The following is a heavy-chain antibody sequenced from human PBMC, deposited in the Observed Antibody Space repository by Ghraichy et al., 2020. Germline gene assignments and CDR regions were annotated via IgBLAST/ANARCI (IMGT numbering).Heavy chain of an antibody. CDR3: AREYIRLPNWFDP. J-gene: IGHJ5*02. V-gene: IGHV4-59*01. CDR1: GGSISSYY. D-gene: IGHD3-3*01. Sequence: SETLSLTCTVSGGSISSYYWSWIRQPPGKGLEWIGYIYYSGSTNYNPSLKSRVTISVDTSKNQFSLKLSSVTAADTAVYYCAREYIRLPNWFDPWGQGTLVTVSS. CDR2: IYYSGST.